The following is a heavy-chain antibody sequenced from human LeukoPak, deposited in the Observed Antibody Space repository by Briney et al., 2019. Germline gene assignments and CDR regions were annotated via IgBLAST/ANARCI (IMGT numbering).Heavy chain of an antibody. Sequence: GGSLRLSCAASEFTFSSYGMHWVRQAPGKGLEWVAFIRSDGSNEYYAGSVKGRFTISRDNFKSTLSLQMNSLRPEDTALYYCARDRTKYCSGGTCYSSYSFDYWGQGTLVTVSS. CDR3: ARDRTKYCSGGTCYSSYSFDY. CDR1: EFTFSSYG. D-gene: IGHD2-15*01. CDR2: IRSDGSNE. J-gene: IGHJ4*02. V-gene: IGHV3-30*02.